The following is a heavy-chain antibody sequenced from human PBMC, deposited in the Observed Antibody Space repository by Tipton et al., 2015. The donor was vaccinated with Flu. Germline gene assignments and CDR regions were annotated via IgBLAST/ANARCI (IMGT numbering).Heavy chain of an antibody. D-gene: IGHD6-6*01. CDR3: VRHMSKANLFGVDV. J-gene: IGHJ6*02. Sequence: GSLRLSCAASGFIFSSEWMGWVRQAPGKGLEWVSNINQDGFTKNHADSLEGRFTISRDNTKNSLYLQMNRLKAEDSAVYYCVRHMSKANLFGVDVWGQETTVTVSS. CDR1: GFIFSSEW. CDR2: INQDGFTK. V-gene: IGHV3-7*01.